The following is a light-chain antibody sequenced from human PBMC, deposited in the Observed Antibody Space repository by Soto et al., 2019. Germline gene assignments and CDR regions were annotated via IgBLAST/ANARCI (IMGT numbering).Light chain of an antibody. CDR1: QSVSSY. J-gene: IGKJ4*01. Sequence: ENVLTQSPATLSLSPGEGATLSCRASQSVSSYLAWYQQKPGQAPRLLIYDASNRATGIPVRFSGSGSGTDFTPTISSLEPEDFGVYYCQQRSNWPLTFGGGTKVDIK. V-gene: IGKV3-11*01. CDR3: QQRSNWPLT. CDR2: DAS.